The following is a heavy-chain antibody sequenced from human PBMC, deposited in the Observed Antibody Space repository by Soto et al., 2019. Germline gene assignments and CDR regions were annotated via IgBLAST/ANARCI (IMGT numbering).Heavy chain of an antibody. CDR3: ARDGAGYDDIYYYYYYGMDV. D-gene: IGHD3-9*01. CDR1: GGSISSSNW. CDR2: IYHSGST. Sequence: SETLSLTCAVSGGSISSSNWWSWVRQPPGKGLEWIGEIYHSGSTNYNPSLKSRVTISVDKSKNQFSLKLSSVTAADTAVYYCARDGAGYDDIYYYYYYGMDVWAQGTTVTVSS. J-gene: IGHJ6*02. V-gene: IGHV4-4*02.